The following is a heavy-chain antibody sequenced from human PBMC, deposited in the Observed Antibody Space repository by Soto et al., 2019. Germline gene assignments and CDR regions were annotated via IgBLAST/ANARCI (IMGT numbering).Heavy chain of an antibody. CDR3: AQDRADPRDYFHY. CDR1: GFTFSSYA. CDR2: ISINGQGI. Sequence: PGGSLRLSCAASGFTFSSYAMSWVRQAPGKGLEWVSAISINGQGIYYADSVRGRFTISRDNSRNTVFLHMDSLRAEDTAVYYCAQDRADPRDYFHYWGQGTLVTVSS. V-gene: IGHV3-23*01. J-gene: IGHJ4*02.